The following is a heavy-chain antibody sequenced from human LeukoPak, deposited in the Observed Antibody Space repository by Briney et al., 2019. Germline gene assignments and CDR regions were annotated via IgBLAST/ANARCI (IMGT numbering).Heavy chain of an antibody. Sequence: GGSLRLSCAASGFTFSDFGMNWVRQAPGKGLEWVASISNGGTEFYADSVKGRFAISRDTSTNTLSLQMNGLRAEDTAVYFCARRTGDTRFCSRFSCFLPDYWGQGTLVTVSS. CDR1: GFTFSDFG. CDR3: ARRTGDTRFCSRFSCFLPDY. D-gene: IGHD2-2*01. CDR2: ISNGGTE. V-gene: IGHV3-30*01. J-gene: IGHJ4*02.